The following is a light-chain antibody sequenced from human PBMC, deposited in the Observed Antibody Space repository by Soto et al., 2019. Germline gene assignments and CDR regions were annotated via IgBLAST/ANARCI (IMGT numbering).Light chain of an antibody. J-gene: IGKJ1*01. CDR2: APS. V-gene: IGKV3D-15*01. CDR1: ESFSSN. Sequence: EILMTQSPATLSVSPGARYPLSCRASESFSSNLAWYQQKPGQAPRLLIYAPSTRATGIPARFIGNAPRTEFNLTLSSLQSEHSAVYYCQQYNNWWTFSKGTKLEIK. CDR3: QQYNNWWT.